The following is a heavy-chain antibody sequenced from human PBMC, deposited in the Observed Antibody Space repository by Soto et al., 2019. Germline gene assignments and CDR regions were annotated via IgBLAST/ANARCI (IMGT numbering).Heavy chain of an antibody. CDR2: ISGSGGST. CDR1: GFTFSSYA. Sequence: EVQLLESGGGLVQPGGSLRLSCAASGFTFSSYAMSWVRQAPGKGLEWVSAISGSGGSTYYADSVKGRFTISRDNSKNTLYLQMNSLRAEDTAVYYCAKDRARWACCSTSCYYGMDVWGQGTTVTVSS. V-gene: IGHV3-23*01. CDR3: AKDRARWACCSTSCYYGMDV. D-gene: IGHD2-2*01. J-gene: IGHJ6*02.